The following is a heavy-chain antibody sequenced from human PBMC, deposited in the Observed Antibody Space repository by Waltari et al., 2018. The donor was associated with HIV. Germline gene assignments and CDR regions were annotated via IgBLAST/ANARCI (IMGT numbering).Heavy chain of an antibody. D-gene: IGHD5-12*01. V-gene: IGHV3-74*01. CDR2: INMPGTST. CDR1: VLPFTTYW. CDR3: TRGLWSGYEYYFDS. Sequence: EVQLMESGGGLVQPGGSLRLYWSASVLPFTTYWIHWVRQAPGKGLVWVSRINMPGTSTDYADSVEGRFTVSRDNAKSTVYLQMNSLRAEDTAVYYCTRGLWSGYEYYFDSWGQGTLVTVSS. J-gene: IGHJ4*02.